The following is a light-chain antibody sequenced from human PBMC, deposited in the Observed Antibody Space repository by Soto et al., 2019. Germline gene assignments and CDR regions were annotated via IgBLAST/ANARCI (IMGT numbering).Light chain of an antibody. CDR3: QQNSASPT. Sequence: EIFMTQSPATLSVSPGEKVILSCRANQSVGTTLAWYQQKPGQAPSLLIRGASTRATGVPARFSGSGSGTEFTLTIRSLQSEDFAIYYCQQNSASPTFGGGTTLEIK. V-gene: IGKV3-15*01. CDR1: QSVGTT. J-gene: IGKJ4*02. CDR2: GAS.